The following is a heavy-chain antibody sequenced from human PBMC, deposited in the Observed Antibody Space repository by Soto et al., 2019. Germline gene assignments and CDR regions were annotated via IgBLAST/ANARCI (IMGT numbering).Heavy chain of an antibody. J-gene: IGHJ6*02. Sequence: SETLSLTCTVSGGSISSYYWSWIRQPPGKGLEWIGYIYYSGSTNYNPSIKSRVTISVDTSKNQFSLKLSSVTAADTAVYYCAREQWLVRNSYYYYYGMDVWGQGTTVTVSS. CDR3: AREQWLVRNSYYYYYGMDV. CDR1: GGSISSYY. V-gene: IGHV4-59*12. CDR2: IYYSGST. D-gene: IGHD6-19*01.